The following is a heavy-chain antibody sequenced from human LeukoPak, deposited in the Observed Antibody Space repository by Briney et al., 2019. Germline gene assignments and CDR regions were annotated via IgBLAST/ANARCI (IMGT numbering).Heavy chain of an antibody. CDR3: ARWAASGFHWFDP. CDR2: IYYSGST. CDR1: GGSISSSSYY. Sequence: PSETLSLICTVSGGSISSSSYYWGWIRQPPGKGLEWIGSIYYSGSTYYNPSLKSRVTISVDTSKNQFSLKLSSVTAADTAVYYCARWAASGFHWFDPWGQGTLVTVSS. J-gene: IGHJ5*02. V-gene: IGHV4-39*01. D-gene: IGHD6-25*01.